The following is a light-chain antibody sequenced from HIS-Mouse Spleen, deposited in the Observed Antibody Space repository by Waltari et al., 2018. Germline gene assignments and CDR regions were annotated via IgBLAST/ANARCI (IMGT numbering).Light chain of an antibody. V-gene: IGKV3-20*01. Sequence: EIVLTQSPGTLSLSPVERATLSCRASQSVSSSCLAWYQQKPGQAPRLLIYGASSRATGIPDRFSGSGSGTDFTLTISRLEPEDFAVYYCQQYGSSPFTFGQGTKLEIK. CDR2: GAS. CDR1: QSVSSSC. J-gene: IGKJ2*01. CDR3: QQYGSSPFT.